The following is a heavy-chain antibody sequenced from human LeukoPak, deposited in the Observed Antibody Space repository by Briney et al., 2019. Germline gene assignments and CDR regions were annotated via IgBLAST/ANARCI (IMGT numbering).Heavy chain of an antibody. CDR3: ARSREMATILNDY. D-gene: IGHD5-24*01. V-gene: IGHV4-59*01. CDR1: GGSISSYY. J-gene: IGHJ4*02. Sequence: PSETLSLTCTVSGGSISSYYWSWIRQPPGKGLEWIGCIYYSGSTNYNPSLKSQVTISVDTSKNQFSLKLSSVTADDTAVYYCARSREMATILNDYWGQGTLVTVSS. CDR2: IYYSGST.